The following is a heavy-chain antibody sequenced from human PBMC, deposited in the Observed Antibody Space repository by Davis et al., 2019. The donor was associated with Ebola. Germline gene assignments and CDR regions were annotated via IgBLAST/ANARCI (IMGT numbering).Heavy chain of an antibody. D-gene: IGHD1-26*01. CDR2: IRSKANSYAT. CDR1: GFTFSGSA. CDR3: TSTLGALDY. J-gene: IGHJ4*02. V-gene: IGHV3-73*01. Sequence: GESLKISCAASGFTFSGSATHWVRQASGKGLEWVGRIRSKANSYATAYAASVKGRFTISRDDSKNTAYLQMNSLKTEDTAVYYCTSTLGALDYWGQGTLVTVSS.